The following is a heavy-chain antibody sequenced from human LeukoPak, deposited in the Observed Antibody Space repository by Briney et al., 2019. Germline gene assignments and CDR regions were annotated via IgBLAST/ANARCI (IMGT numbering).Heavy chain of an antibody. CDR3: ATFYYDSSGRFDY. Sequence: SETLSLTCTASGGSISSYYWSWIRQPPGKGLEWIGYIYYSGSTNYNPSLKSRVTISVDTSKNQFSLKLSSVTAADTAVYYCATFYYDSSGRFDYWGQGTLVTVSS. CDR1: GGSISSYY. CDR2: IYYSGST. V-gene: IGHV4-59*01. J-gene: IGHJ4*02. D-gene: IGHD3-22*01.